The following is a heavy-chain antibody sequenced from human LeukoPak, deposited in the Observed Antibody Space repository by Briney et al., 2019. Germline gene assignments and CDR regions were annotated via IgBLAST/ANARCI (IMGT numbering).Heavy chain of an antibody. CDR2: ISAYNGNT. D-gene: IGHD3-22*01. J-gene: IGHJ4*02. V-gene: IGHV1-18*01. CDR1: GYTFTSYG. CDR3: ARGLPYYYDSSGYYSPYYFDY. Sequence: ASVKVSCKASGYTFTSYGIILVRQAPGQGLEWMGWISAYNGNTNYAQRLQGRVTMTTDTSTSTAYMELRSLKSDDTAVYYCARGLPYYYDSSGYYSPYYFDYWGQGTLVTVSS.